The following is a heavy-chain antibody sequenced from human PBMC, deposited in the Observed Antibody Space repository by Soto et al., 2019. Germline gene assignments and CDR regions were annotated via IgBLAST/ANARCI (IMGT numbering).Heavy chain of an antibody. CDR3: STTVITAPRVEY. J-gene: IGHJ4*02. Sequence: EVQLVESGGGLVQPGGSLRLSCEGSGFTFSGHYMDWVRQAPGKGLEWLGRIRNKPNGHTTAYAASVKGRFTISRDDSKNLVYLQMNSLESEDTALYYWSTTVITAPRVEYWGQGTLVAGSS. CDR2: IRNKPNGHTT. D-gene: IGHD2-21*02. CDR1: GFTFSGHY. V-gene: IGHV3-72*01.